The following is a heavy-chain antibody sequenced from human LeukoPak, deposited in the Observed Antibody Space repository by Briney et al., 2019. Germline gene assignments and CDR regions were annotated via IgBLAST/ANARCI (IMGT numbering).Heavy chain of an antibody. J-gene: IGHJ3*02. Sequence: GGSLRLSCAASGFTFSSYEMNWVRQAPGKGLEWVSYISSSGSTIYYADSVKGRFTISRDNAKNSLYLQMNSLRAEDTAVYYCAAPSSSTYDFWSGYSGAFDIWGQGTMATVSS. D-gene: IGHD3-3*01. CDR1: GFTFSSYE. CDR2: ISSSGSTI. V-gene: IGHV3-48*03. CDR3: AAPSSSTYDFWSGYSGAFDI.